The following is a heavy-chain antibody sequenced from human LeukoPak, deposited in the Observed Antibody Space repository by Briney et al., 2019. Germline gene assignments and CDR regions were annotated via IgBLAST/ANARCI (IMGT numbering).Heavy chain of an antibody. Sequence: SETLSLTCTVSGGSISSGGYYWTWIRQLPEKDLEWIGYIYYTGSTYYNPSLRGRVTLSLDTSKNQFSLRLSSVTAADTATYYCARRPEYSYHFDHWGQGTLVAVSS. CDR1: GGSISSGGYY. J-gene: IGHJ4*02. CDR2: IYYTGST. CDR3: ARRPEYSYHFDH. V-gene: IGHV4-31*03. D-gene: IGHD4-11*01.